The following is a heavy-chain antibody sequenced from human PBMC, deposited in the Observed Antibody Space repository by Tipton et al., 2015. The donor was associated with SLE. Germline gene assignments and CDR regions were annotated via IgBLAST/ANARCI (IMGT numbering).Heavy chain of an antibody. CDR1: GGSISNNNW. V-gene: IGHV4-4*02. CDR3: ARGYGWTSYFDY. CDR2: INHSGST. Sequence: TLSLTCAVSGGSISNNNWWNWVRQPPGKGLEWIGEINHSGSTNYNPSLKSRVTISVDTSKNQFSLKLSSVTAADTAVYYCARGYGWTSYFDYWGQGTLVTVSS. D-gene: IGHD6-19*01. J-gene: IGHJ4*02.